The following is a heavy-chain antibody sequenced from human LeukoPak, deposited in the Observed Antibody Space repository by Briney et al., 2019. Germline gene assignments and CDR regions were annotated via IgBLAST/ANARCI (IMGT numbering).Heavy chain of an antibody. D-gene: IGHD3-22*01. V-gene: IGHV3-21*01. Sequence: GGSLRLSCAASGFTFSSYSMNWVRQAPGKGLEWVSSISSSSSYIYYADSVKGRFTISRDNAKNSLYLQMNSLRAEDTAVYYCARVRTDSSGYYYEGFDYWGQGTLVTVSS. CDR2: ISSSSSYI. CDR1: GFTFSSYS. J-gene: IGHJ4*02. CDR3: ARVRTDSSGYYYEGFDY.